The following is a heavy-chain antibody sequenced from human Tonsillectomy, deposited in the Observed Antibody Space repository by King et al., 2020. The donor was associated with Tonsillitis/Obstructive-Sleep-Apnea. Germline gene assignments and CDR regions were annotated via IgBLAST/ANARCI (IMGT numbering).Heavy chain of an antibody. CDR2: INHSGIT. Sequence: VQLQQWGAGLLKPSETLSLTCAVYGGSFSGYYWSWIRQPPGKGLEWIGGINHSGITNYNPSLKSRVNMSIDKSQNQVSLKLSSVTAADTAVYYCARDEWPQGFDPWGQGTLVTVSS. V-gene: IGHV4-34*01. J-gene: IGHJ5*02. D-gene: IGHD3-3*01. CDR3: ARDEWPQGFDP. CDR1: GGSFSGYY.